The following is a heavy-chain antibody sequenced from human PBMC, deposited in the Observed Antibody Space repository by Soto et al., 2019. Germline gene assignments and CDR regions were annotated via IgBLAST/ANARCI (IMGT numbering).Heavy chain of an antibody. D-gene: IGHD3-9*01. CDR2: IIPILGIA. CDR1: GGTFSSYT. CDR3: ARDQGPDILTGYYTDN. Sequence: ASVKVSCKASGGTFSSYTISWVRQAPGQGLEWMGRIIPILGIANYAQKFQGRVTITAEKSTSTAYMELSSLRSEDTAVYYCARDQGPDILTGYYTDNWGQGTLVTVSS. J-gene: IGHJ4*02. V-gene: IGHV1-69*04.